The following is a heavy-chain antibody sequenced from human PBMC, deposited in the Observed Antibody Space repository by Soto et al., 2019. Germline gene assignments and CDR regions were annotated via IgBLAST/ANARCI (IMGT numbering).Heavy chain of an antibody. D-gene: IGHD2-2*01. CDR2: ISYDGSNK. J-gene: IGHJ5*02. Sequence: PGGSLRLSCAASGFTFSSYGMHWVRQAPGKGLEWVAVISYDGSNKYYADSVKGRFTISRDNSKNTLYLQMNSLTAEDTAAYYCAKDGSYCSSPSCYHWFDPWGQGTLVTVSS. CDR1: GFTFSSYG. CDR3: AKDGSYCSSPSCYHWFDP. V-gene: IGHV3-30*18.